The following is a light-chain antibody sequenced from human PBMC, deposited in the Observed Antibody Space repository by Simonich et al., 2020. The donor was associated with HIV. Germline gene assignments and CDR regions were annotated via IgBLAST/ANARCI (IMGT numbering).Light chain of an antibody. CDR2: QDY. V-gene: IGLV3-1*01. CDR3: QAWDSSLFV. CDR1: KLVDRF. Sequence: SYELTQPPSVSVSPGQTASITCSGDKLVDRFACWYQQKPGQSPVLVIYQDYKRPSGIPERFSGSNSGNTATLTISGTQAMDEADYYCQAWDSSLFVFGSGTKVTVL. J-gene: IGLJ1*01.